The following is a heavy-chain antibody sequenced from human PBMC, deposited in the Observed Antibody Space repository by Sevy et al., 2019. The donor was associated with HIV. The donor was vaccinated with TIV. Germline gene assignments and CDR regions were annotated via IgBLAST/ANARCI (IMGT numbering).Heavy chain of an antibody. Sequence: GGSLRLSCAASGFTFSSYAMHWVRQAPGKGLEWVAVISYDGSNKYYADSVKGRFTISRDNSKNTLYLQMNSLRAEDTAVYYCARTTSGYYDYYMDVWGKGTTVTVSS. CDR2: ISYDGSNK. J-gene: IGHJ6*03. V-gene: IGHV3-30-3*01. CDR1: GFTFSSYA. D-gene: IGHD2-2*01. CDR3: ARTTSGYYDYYMDV.